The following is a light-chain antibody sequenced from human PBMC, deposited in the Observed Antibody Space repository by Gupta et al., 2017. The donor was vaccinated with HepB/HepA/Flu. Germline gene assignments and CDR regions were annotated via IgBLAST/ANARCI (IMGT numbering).Light chain of an antibody. CDR2: LAS. CDR1: QSLLRGNGYSY. CDR3: MQVLETPLT. Sequence: DIVMTQSPLSLPVTPGESASISCRSSQSLLRGNGYSYLAWYLQKPGQPPQLLIDLASNRASGVPDRFSGSGSGTDFTLKISRVEADDVGIYYCMQVLETPLTFGGGTKVEIK. V-gene: IGKV2-28*01. J-gene: IGKJ4*01.